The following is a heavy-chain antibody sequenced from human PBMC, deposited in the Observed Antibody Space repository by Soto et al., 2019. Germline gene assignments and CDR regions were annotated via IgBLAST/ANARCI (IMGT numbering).Heavy chain of an antibody. CDR3: AKESTPPYFDS. CDR2: MWYDGNRK. J-gene: IGHJ4*02. Sequence: QVQLVESGGGVVQPGKSLRLSCAASGFALNVYGIHWVRQAPGKGLEWVAIMWYDGNRKNYVDSVKGRFTISRDSSKNIVYLQMTNLGAEDTAVYDCAKESTPPYFDSWGQGTLVTVSS. V-gene: IGHV3-33*06. CDR1: GFALNVYG.